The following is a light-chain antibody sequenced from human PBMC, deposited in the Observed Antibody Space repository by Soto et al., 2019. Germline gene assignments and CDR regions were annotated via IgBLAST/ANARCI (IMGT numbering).Light chain of an antibody. CDR2: GAS. J-gene: IGKJ5*01. CDR1: QSVSSN. V-gene: IGKV3-15*01. Sequence: EIVMTQSPATLSVSPGERATLSCRASQSVSSNLAWYQQKPGQAPRLLMYGASTRASGIPDRFSGSGSGTEFALNISSLQSEDFAVYYCQQYNNWPPVTFGQGTRLEIK. CDR3: QQYNNWPPVT.